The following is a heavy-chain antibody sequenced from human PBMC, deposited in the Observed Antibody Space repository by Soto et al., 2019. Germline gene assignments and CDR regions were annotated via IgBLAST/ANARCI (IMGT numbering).Heavy chain of an antibody. CDR1: GFTFSNAW. V-gene: IGHV3-15*07. CDR2: IKSKGDGGTT. J-gene: IGHJ4*02. CDR3: TTEADGTTYLDY. D-gene: IGHD1-1*01. Sequence: EVQLVESGGGLVKPGGSLRLSCEGSGFTFSNAWMNWVRQAPGKGLEWVGRIKSKGDGGTTDYAASLKGRVSILRHVANNTLHLPVSSLRTEDTAVYYCTTEADGTTYLDYWGQGTLVTVSS.